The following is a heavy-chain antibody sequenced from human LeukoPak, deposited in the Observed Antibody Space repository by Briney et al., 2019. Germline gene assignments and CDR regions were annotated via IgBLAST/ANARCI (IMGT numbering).Heavy chain of an antibody. CDR3: ARVAYYGSGSPFTSRVVYYYGMDV. D-gene: IGHD3-10*01. CDR2: MNPNSGNT. CDR1: GYTFTSYD. V-gene: IGHV1-8*01. J-gene: IGHJ6*02. Sequence: GASVKVSCKASGYTFTSYDINWVRQATGQGLEWMGWMNPNSGNTGYAQKFQGRVTMTRNTSISTAYMELSSLRSEDTAVYYCARVAYYGSGSPFTSRVVYYYGMDVWGQGTTVTVSS.